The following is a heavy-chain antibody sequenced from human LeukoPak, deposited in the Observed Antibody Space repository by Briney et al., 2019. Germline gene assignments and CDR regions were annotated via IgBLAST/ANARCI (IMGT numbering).Heavy chain of an antibody. CDR3: ARAYKDRSLAGKKEFFQH. CDR1: GFTFDNYA. D-gene: IGHD6-19*01. Sequence: GGSLRLSCAASGFTFDNYAMDWVRQVPGKGLEWISLISWNSGTIGYADSVKGRFTISRDNANNFLYLQMNSLRAEDTALYYCARAYKDRSLAGKKEFFQHWGQGTLVTVSS. CDR2: ISWNSGTI. V-gene: IGHV3-9*01. J-gene: IGHJ1*01.